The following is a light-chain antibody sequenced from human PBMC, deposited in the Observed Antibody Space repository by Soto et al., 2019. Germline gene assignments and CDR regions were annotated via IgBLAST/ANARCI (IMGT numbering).Light chain of an antibody. CDR1: QDIRNH. V-gene: IGKV1-27*01. CDR2: AAS. Sequence: DIQMTQSPSALSASAGDRVTITCRATQDIRNHLAWFQQKPGQVPELLIYAASILQSGVPSRFSGSGSGTDFTLTITSLQPEDVATYYCQKYDSAPWTFGQGTKLEIK. J-gene: IGKJ1*01. CDR3: QKYDSAPWT.